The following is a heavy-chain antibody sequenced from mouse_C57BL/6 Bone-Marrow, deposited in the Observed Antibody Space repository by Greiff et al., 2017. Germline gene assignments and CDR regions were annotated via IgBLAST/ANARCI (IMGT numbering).Heavy chain of an antibody. Sequence: LVESGPELVKPGASVKISCKASGYSFTDYNMNWVKQSNGKSLEWIGVINPNYGTPSYNQKFKGKATLTVDQSSSTAYMQLNSLTSEDSAVYYCARDYSNFDWYFDVWGTGTTVTVSS. CDR2: INPNYGTP. D-gene: IGHD2-5*01. J-gene: IGHJ1*03. CDR1: GYSFTDYN. V-gene: IGHV1-39*01. CDR3: ARDYSNFDWYFDV.